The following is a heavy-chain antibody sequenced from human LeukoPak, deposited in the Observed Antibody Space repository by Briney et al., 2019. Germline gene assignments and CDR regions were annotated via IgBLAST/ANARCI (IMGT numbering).Heavy chain of an antibody. CDR1: GGSISSSSYY. V-gene: IGHV4-39*07. Sequence: SETLSLTCTVSGGSISSSSYYWGWIRQPPGKGLEWIGSIYYSGSTYYNPSLKSRVTISVDTSKNQFSLKLSSVTAADTAVYYCARGGRSGSYHGRKGFDYWGQGTLVTVSS. J-gene: IGHJ4*02. CDR3: ARGGRSGSYHGRKGFDY. D-gene: IGHD1-26*01. CDR2: IYYSGST.